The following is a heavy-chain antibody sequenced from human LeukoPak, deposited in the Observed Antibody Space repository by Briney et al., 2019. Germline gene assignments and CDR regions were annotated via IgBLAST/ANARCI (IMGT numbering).Heavy chain of an antibody. V-gene: IGHV4-4*07. CDR1: GGSISSYY. CDR3: ARVRYSSWYYYFDY. CDR2: IYTSGST. D-gene: IGHD6-13*01. Sequence: SETLSLTCTVSGGSISSYYWSWIRQPAGKGLEWIGRIYTSGSTNYNPSLKSRVTTSVDTSKNQFSLKLSSVTAADTAVYYCARVRYSSWYYYFDYWGQGTLVTVSS. J-gene: IGHJ4*02.